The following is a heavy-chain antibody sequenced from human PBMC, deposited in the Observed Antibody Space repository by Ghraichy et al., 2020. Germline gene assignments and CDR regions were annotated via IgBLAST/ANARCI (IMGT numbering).Heavy chain of an antibody. D-gene: IGHD3-16*01. CDR2: ISTSSSYI. CDR3: ARDLQFEGGGGYYYYGMDV. Sequence: GGSLRLSCAASGFTFGIYTMDWVRQAPGKGLEWVSSISTSSSYIYYADSVKGRFTISRDNAKNSLYLQMNTLRAEDTAVYYCARDLQFEGGGGYYYYGMDVWGQGTTVTVSS. CDR1: GFTFGIYT. V-gene: IGHV3-21*01. J-gene: IGHJ6*02.